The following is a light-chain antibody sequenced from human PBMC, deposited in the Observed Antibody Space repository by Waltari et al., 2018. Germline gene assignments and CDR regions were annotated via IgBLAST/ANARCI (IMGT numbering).Light chain of an antibody. J-gene: IGKJ1*01. CDR2: GAS. V-gene: IGKV3-15*01. Sequence: EVLMTQSPATLSVSPGERATLSCRASQRVDNNLAWYQQKNGQAPRLLIYGASTRATGVPASLSGSASGTEFTLTISNLQSADFAVSFCQQYNNWPWTFGQGTRVEI. CDR3: QQYNNWPWT. CDR1: QRVDNN.